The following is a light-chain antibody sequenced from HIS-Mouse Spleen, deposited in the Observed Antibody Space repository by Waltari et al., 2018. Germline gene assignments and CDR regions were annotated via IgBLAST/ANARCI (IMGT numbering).Light chain of an antibody. CDR3: CSYAGSYTGV. J-gene: IGLJ1*01. CDR1: SSDVGGYNY. Sequence: QSALTQPRSVSGSPGQSVTISCTGPSSDVGGYNYVSWYHQHPGKAPKLMIYDVSKRPSGVPGRFSGSKSGNTASLTISGLQAEDEADYYCCSYAGSYTGVFGTGTKVTVL. V-gene: IGLV2-11*01. CDR2: DVS.